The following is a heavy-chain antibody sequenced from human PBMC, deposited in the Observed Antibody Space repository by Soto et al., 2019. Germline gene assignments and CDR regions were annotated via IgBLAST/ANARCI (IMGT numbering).Heavy chain of an antibody. V-gene: IGHV3-72*01. J-gene: IGHJ4*02. D-gene: IGHD6-6*01. CDR1: GFTLSDHY. CDR2: TKNRSQRYTI. Sequence: EVQLVESGGDLVQPGGSLRLSCAASGFTLSDHYMDWVRQAPGKGLEWVARTKNRSQRYTIEYAASVKGRFTISRDDSKNSLFLQMNSLKRDDTAVYYCTCWIAARCSWGQGTLVTVAS. CDR3: TCWIAARCS.